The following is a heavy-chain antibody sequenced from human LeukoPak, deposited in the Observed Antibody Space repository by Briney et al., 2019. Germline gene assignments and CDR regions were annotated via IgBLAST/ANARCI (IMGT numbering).Heavy chain of an antibody. J-gene: IGHJ6*04. CDR2: INHSGST. D-gene: IGHD3-10*01. V-gene: IGHV4-34*01. CDR3: ARVGWFGKGYYYGMDV. Sequence: SETLSLTCAVYGGSFSGYYWSWIRQPPGKGGEWMGEINHSGSTNYNPSLKSRVTISVDTSKNQFSLKLSSVTAADTAVYYCARVGWFGKGYYYGMDVWGKGTTVTVSS. CDR1: GGSFSGYY.